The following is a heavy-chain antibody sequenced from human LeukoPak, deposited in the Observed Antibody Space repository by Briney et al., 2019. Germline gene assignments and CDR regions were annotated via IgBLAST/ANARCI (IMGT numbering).Heavy chain of an antibody. V-gene: IGHV3-30*03. CDR2: ISYDGSNK. J-gene: IGHJ4*02. Sequence: QPGRSLRLSCAASGLTFSNYGMHWVRQAPGKGLEWVAVISYDGSNKYYADSVKGRFTISRDNCRNTLYLQMDSLRVEDTAVYYCARDQKWEILGLFDYWGQGTLVTVSS. D-gene: IGHD1-26*01. CDR3: ARDQKWEILGLFDY. CDR1: GLTFSNYG.